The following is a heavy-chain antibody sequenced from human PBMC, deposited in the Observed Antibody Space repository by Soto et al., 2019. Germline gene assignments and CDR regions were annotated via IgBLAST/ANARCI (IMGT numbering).Heavy chain of an antibody. J-gene: IGHJ4*02. Sequence: HVQLVESGGGVVQPGRSLRLSCVASGFTFRNYGMHWVRQAPGKGLEWVAVISFDGSNKYYADSVKGRFTVSRDQSKNKLYLQMNTLRLEDTAVYYCAKDRLGYCSNGICYSFDNWGQGTLVTVSS. CDR2: ISFDGSNK. CDR3: AKDRLGYCSNGICYSFDN. V-gene: IGHV3-30*18. CDR1: GFTFRNYG. D-gene: IGHD2-8*01.